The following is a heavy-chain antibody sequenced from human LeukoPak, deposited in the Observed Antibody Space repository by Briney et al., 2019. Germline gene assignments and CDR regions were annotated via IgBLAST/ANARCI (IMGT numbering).Heavy chain of an antibody. CDR3: ARPLHKYSSLTLDI. D-gene: IGHD6-6*01. CDR2: INHSGST. V-gene: IGHV4-34*01. Sequence: PSETLSLTCAVYGGSFSGYYWSWIRQPPGKGLEWIGEINHSGSTNYNPSLKSRVTISVDTSKNQFSLKLSSVTAADTAVYYCARPLHKYSSLTLDIWGQGTMVTVSS. J-gene: IGHJ3*02. CDR1: GGSFSGYY.